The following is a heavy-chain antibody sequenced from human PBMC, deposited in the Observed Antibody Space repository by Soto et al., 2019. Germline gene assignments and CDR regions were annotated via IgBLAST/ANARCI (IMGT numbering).Heavy chain of an antibody. Sequence: QVQLVESGGGVVQPGRSLRLSCAASGFTFSSYGMHWVRQAPGQGLEWVAVIWYDGSNKYYADSVKGRFTISRDNSKNTLYLQMNSLRAEDTAVYYCARAVGELGNTAFDIWGQGTMVTVSS. CDR2: IWYDGSNK. CDR3: ARAVGELGNTAFDI. J-gene: IGHJ3*02. D-gene: IGHD7-27*01. CDR1: GFTFSSYG. V-gene: IGHV3-33*01.